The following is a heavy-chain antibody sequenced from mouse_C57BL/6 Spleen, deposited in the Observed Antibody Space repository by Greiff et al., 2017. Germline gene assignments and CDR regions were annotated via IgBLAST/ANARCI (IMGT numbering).Heavy chain of an antibody. CDR1: GYTFTSYT. Sequence: VQLQQSGAELARPGASVKMSCKASGYTFTSYTMHWVKQRPGQGLEWIGYINPSSGYTKYNQKFKDKATLTADKSSSTAYLQLSSLTSEDSAVYYCARGDYDYDGVCDVWGTGTTVTVSS. V-gene: IGHV1-4*01. J-gene: IGHJ1*03. CDR3: ARGDYDYDGVCDV. CDR2: INPSSGYT. D-gene: IGHD2-4*01.